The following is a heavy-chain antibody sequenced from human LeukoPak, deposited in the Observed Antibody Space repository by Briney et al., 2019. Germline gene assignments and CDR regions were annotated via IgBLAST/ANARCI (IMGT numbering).Heavy chain of an antibody. J-gene: IGHJ3*02. D-gene: IGHD6-13*01. CDR3: AKDRASSSWSRDAFDI. CDR1: GGTFSNYA. Sequence: ASVKVSCKASGGTFSNYAISWVRQAPGQGLEWMGGIIPIFGTANYAQKFQGRVTITTDESMSTVYMEVSSVRFEDTAVYYCAKDRASSSWSRDAFDIWGQGTVVTVSS. CDR2: IIPIFGTA. V-gene: IGHV1-69*05.